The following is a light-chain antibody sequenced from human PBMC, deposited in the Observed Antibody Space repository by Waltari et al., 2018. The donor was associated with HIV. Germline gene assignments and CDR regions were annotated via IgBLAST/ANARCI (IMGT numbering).Light chain of an antibody. CDR1: QDISNS. Sequence: DIQMTQSLSALSASVGDRVTIPCRASQDISNSLAWYQQKPGEAPKLLVYAASRLQSGVPSRFSGSGSGTDYTLTITNLQPDDFATYYCQQYYSNPLTFGGPLTFGGGTKVEIK. J-gene: IGKJ4*01. CDR2: AAS. V-gene: IGKV1-NL1*01. CDR3: QQYYSNPLTFGGPLT.